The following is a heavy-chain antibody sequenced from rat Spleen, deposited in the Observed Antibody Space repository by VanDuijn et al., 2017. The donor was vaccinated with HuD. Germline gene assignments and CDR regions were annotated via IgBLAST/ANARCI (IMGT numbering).Heavy chain of an antibody. CDR1: GFTFSDYY. Sequence: EVQLVESDGGLVQPGRSLNLSCAASGFTFSDYYMAWVRQAPTKGLEWVATINYDGSSTNYRDSVKGRFTISRDNAKSTLYLQMDSLRSEDTATYYCTTYPFSYWGQGTLVTVSS. D-gene: IGHD1-2*01. V-gene: IGHV5-7*01. CDR2: INYDGSST. J-gene: IGHJ3*01. CDR3: TTYPFSY.